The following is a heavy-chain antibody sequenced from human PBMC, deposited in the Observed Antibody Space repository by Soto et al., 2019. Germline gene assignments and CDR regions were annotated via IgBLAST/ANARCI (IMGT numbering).Heavy chain of an antibody. D-gene: IGHD3-3*01. J-gene: IGHJ4*02. V-gene: IGHV1-69*13. Sequence: ASVKVSCKASGGTFSSYAISWVRQAPGQGLEWMGGIIPIFGTANYAQKFQGRVTIAADESTSTAYMELSSLRSEDTAVYYCARDRLDFWSGSLGYWGQGTLVTVSS. CDR2: IIPIFGTA. CDR3: ARDRLDFWSGSLGY. CDR1: GGTFSSYA.